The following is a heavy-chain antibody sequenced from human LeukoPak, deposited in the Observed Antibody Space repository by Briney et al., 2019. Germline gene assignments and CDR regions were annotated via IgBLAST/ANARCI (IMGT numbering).Heavy chain of an antibody. CDR3: ARGQRGWNCGRYYYYGMDV. J-gene: IGHJ6*02. D-gene: IGHD1-7*01. Sequence: SQTLSLTCAVYGGSFSGYYWSWIRQPPGKGLDWIGEINHSGSTNYNPSLKSRVTISVDTSKNQFSLKLSSVTAADTAVYYCARGQRGWNCGRYYYYGMDVWGQGTTVTVSS. V-gene: IGHV4-34*01. CDR2: INHSGST. CDR1: GGSFSGYY.